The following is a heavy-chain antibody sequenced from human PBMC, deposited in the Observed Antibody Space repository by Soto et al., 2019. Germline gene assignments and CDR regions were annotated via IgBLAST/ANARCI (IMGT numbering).Heavy chain of an antibody. V-gene: IGHV1-69*01. D-gene: IGHD3-22*01. J-gene: IGHJ4*02. Sequence: QVQLVQSGAEVKKPGSSVKVSCKASGGTFSSYAISWVRQAPGQGLEWMGGIIPIFGTANYAQKFQGRVTITADESTSTAYMELSSLRSEDTAVYYCARVREYYYDSSGYYLDYWGQGTLVTVSS. CDR3: ARVREYYYDSSGYYLDY. CDR2: IIPIFGTA. CDR1: GGTFSSYA.